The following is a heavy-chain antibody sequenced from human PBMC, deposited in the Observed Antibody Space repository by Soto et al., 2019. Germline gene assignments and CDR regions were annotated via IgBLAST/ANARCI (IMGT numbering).Heavy chain of an antibody. CDR2: IYTRGST. CDR3: GGSPVLAARRNTYYFDY. Sequence: PSETLCLTCTVSGGPITSYYRNWIRQPAGQGLEWIARIYTRGSTTYNPAFKRRGIMTVSASTNKSSHMLSSITAADTTVNYCGGSPVLAARRNTYYFDYWGQGTLVTVSS. D-gene: IGHD6-13*01. J-gene: IGHJ4*02. V-gene: IGHV4-4*07. CDR1: GGPITSYY.